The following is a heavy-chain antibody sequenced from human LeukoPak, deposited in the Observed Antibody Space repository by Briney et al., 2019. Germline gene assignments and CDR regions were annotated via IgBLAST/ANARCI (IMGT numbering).Heavy chain of an antibody. CDR3: ANLPGDRGGY. Sequence: GGSLRLSCAASGFTFSSYGMHWVRQAPGKGLEWVAFIRYDGSNKYYADSVKDRFTISRDNSKNTLYLQMNSLRAEDTAVYYCANLPGDRGGYWGQGTLVTVSS. CDR1: GFTFSSYG. D-gene: IGHD3-10*01. CDR2: IRYDGSNK. J-gene: IGHJ4*02. V-gene: IGHV3-30*02.